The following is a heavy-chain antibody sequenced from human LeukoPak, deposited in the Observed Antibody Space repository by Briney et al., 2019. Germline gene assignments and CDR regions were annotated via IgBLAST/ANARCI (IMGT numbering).Heavy chain of an antibody. V-gene: IGHV3-30*18. CDR2: ISYDGSNK. D-gene: IGHD3-22*01. CDR1: GFSLNDAY. CDR3: AKDEDSSGDAFDI. Sequence: PGGSLRLSCVTSGFSLNDAYMGWVRQTPEKGLEWVAVISYDGSNKYYADSVKGRFTISRDNSKNTLYLQMNSLRAEDTAVYYCAKDEDSSGDAFDIWGQGTMVTVSS. J-gene: IGHJ3*02.